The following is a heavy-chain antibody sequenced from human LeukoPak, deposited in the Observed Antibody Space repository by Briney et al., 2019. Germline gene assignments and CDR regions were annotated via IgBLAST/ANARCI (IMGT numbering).Heavy chain of an antibody. CDR1: GYTFTGYY. Sequence: ASVKVSCKASGYTFTGYYMHWVRQAPGQGLEWMGWINPNSGGTNYAQKFQGRVTMTRDTSISTAYMELSRLRSDDTAVYYCAREGESSSSWYWRYNWFDPWGQGTLVTVSS. D-gene: IGHD6-13*01. CDR2: INPNSGGT. CDR3: AREGESSSSWYWRYNWFDP. J-gene: IGHJ5*02. V-gene: IGHV1-2*02.